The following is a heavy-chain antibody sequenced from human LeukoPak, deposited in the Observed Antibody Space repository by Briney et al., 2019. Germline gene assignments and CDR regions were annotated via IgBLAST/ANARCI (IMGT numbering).Heavy chain of an antibody. CDR1: GGSISSDY. J-gene: IGHJ4*02. D-gene: IGHD1-26*01. Sequence: PSETLSLTCTVSGGSISSDYWSWIRQSPGKGLEWIGYIYYSGTTSYNPSLKSRVTISLDTSKNQFSLKLSSVTAADTAVYYCAREIPGIVGATYFDYWGQGTLVTVSS. V-gene: IGHV4-59*01. CDR3: AREIPGIVGATYFDY. CDR2: IYYSGTT.